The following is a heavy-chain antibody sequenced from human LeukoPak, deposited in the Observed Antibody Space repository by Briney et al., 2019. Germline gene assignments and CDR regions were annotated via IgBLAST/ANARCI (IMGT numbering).Heavy chain of an antibody. CDR3: ARDPETWQAA. V-gene: IGHV3-23*01. Sequence: GGSLRLSCAASGFTFSSYAMSWVRQAPGKGLEWVSAISGSGGSTYYADSVKGRFTISRDNAKNSLYLQMNSLRAEDTAVYYCARDPETWQAAWGQGTLVTVSS. J-gene: IGHJ4*02. CDR1: GFTFSSYA. CDR2: ISGSGGST. D-gene: IGHD6-25*01.